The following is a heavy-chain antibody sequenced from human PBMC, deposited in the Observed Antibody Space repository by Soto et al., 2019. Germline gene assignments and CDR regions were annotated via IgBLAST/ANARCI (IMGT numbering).Heavy chain of an antibody. CDR1: GFTFSSYS. CDR2: ISSSSSTI. Sequence: EVQLVESGGGLVQPGGSLRLSCAASGFTFSSYSMNWVRQAPGKGLEWVSYISSSSSTIYYADSVKGRFTISRDNAKNSLYLQMNSLRDEDTAVYYCARDLAGYSSSRFDPWGQGTLVTVSS. CDR3: ARDLAGYSSSRFDP. V-gene: IGHV3-48*02. J-gene: IGHJ5*02. D-gene: IGHD6-13*01.